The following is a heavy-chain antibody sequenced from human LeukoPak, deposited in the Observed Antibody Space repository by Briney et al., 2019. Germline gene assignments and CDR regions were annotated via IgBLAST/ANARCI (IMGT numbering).Heavy chain of an antibody. V-gene: IGHV3-23*01. Sequence: GGSLRLSCAASGFTFSNYVMIWVRQAPGKGLEWVSAISGSGGSTYYADSVKGRFTISRDNSKNTLYLQMNSLRAEDTAVYYCAKDPQWLGYFDYWGQGTLVTVSS. CDR2: ISGSGGST. J-gene: IGHJ4*02. D-gene: IGHD6-19*01. CDR3: AKDPQWLGYFDY. CDR1: GFTFSNYV.